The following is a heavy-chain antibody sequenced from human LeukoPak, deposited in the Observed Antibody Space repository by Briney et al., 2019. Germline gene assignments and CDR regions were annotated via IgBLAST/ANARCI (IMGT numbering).Heavy chain of an antibody. CDR3: AKDVVPDSGWDLDH. D-gene: IGHD6-19*01. CDR2: ITGSDGSS. V-gene: IGHV3-23*01. J-gene: IGHJ4*02. CDR1: GFTFTNYA. Sequence: GGSLGLSCVASGFTFTNYAMSWVRQAPGKGLEWVSAITGSDGSSYYADSVKGRFTVSRDNSKNTLYLEMNSLRAEDTAIYFCAKDVVPDSGWDLDHWGQGTLVTVSS.